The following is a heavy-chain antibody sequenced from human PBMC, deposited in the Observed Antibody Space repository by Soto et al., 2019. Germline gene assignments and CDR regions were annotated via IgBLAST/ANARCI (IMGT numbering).Heavy chain of an antibody. CDR3: ATEYNSRELLIRPHFEA. CDR2: FDHEFGDR. V-gene: IGHV1-24*01. D-gene: IGHD1-7*01. J-gene: IGHJ4*02. Sequence: ASVKVSCKVSGHSLTEVSIHWVRQGPGKGLEWMGRFDHEFGDRNYAQKFQGRVTLTQDTSTDTAFMELSSLASEDTAVYYCATEYNSRELLIRPHFEAWGRGTLVTVSS. CDR1: GHSLTEVS.